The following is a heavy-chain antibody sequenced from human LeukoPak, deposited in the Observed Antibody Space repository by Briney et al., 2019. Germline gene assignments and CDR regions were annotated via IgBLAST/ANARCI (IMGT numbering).Heavy chain of an antibody. CDR2: ISGSDGST. D-gene: IGHD5-24*01. J-gene: IGHJ4*02. V-gene: IGHV3-23*01. CDR3: ARPSPPGDGYNPPDY. Sequence: GGSLRLSCAVSGFTFSSYAMSWVRQAPGRGLEWVSTISGSDGSTYYADSVKGRFTISRDNSENTVYLQMNNLRTEDTAVYFCARPSPPGDGYNPPDYWGQGTLVTVSS. CDR1: GFTFSSYA.